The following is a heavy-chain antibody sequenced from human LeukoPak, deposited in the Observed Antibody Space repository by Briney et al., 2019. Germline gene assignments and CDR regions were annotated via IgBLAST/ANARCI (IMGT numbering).Heavy chain of an antibody. CDR1: GFTFRSYG. V-gene: IGHV3-48*03. Sequence: GRSLRLSCAASGFTFRSYGMHWVRQAPGKGLEWVSQISSIGTTIYYADSVKGRFTISRDNAKNSVYLQMNSLRVEATAVYYGAKLTPFDYWGQGTLVTVSS. CDR3: AKLTPFDY. CDR2: ISSIGTTI. D-gene: IGHD4-23*01. J-gene: IGHJ4*02.